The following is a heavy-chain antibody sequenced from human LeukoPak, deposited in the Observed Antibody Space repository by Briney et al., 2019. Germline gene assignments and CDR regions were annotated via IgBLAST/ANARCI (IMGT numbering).Heavy chain of an antibody. D-gene: IGHD6-19*01. V-gene: IGHV3-64*01. CDR1: GFTFSTYP. CDR3: AREAPPGSFDY. J-gene: IGHJ4*02. Sequence: GGSLRLSCAASGFTFSTYPMHWVRQDPGKGLESVSAISGDGTSTYCANSVKGRFTISRDNSKYTLYLQMGSLRPEDTAVYYCAREAPPGSFDYWGQGTLVTVSS. CDR2: ISGDGTST.